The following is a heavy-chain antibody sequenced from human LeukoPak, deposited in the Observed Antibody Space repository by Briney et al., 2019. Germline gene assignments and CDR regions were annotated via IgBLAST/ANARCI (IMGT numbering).Heavy chain of an antibody. J-gene: IGHJ6*03. CDR1: GYTFTSYD. D-gene: IGHD5-18*01. V-gene: IGHV1-8*02. CDR3: ARDNGGTAMAYYYYYYMDV. CDR2: MNPNSGNT. Sequence: GASVKVSCKASGYTFTSYDINWVRQAAGQGLEWMGWMNPNSGNTGYAQKFQGRVTMTRTTSISTAYMELSSLRSEDTAVYYCARDNGGTAMAYYYYYYMDVWGKGTTVTISS.